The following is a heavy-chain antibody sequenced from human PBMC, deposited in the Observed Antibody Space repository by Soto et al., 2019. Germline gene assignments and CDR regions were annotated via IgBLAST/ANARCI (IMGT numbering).Heavy chain of an antibody. J-gene: IGHJ3*02. Sequence: GGSLRLSCAASGFTFSSYAMHWVRQAPGKGLEWVAVISYDGSNKFYADSVKGRFTISRDNSKNTLYLQMNSLRAEDTAVYYCTTDDYGDYEGAFDIWGQGTMVTVSS. V-gene: IGHV3-30-3*01. CDR2: ISYDGSNK. CDR1: GFTFSSYA. CDR3: TTDDYGDYEGAFDI. D-gene: IGHD4-17*01.